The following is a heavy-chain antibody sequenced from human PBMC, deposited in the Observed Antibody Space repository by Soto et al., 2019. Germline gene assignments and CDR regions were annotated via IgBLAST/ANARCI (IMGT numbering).Heavy chain of an antibody. CDR2: IIPLFRTP. Sequence: QVQLVQSGAEMKEPGSSVKVSCKTSGGTFSSSAISWLRQAPGQGLEWMGGIIPLFRTPDYAQKVQGRVTIAADESTSTAYMELSSLRSEDPAVYYCARDNDRLQLGGDYYYILDVWGQGTTITVSS. V-gene: IGHV1-69*12. CDR1: GGTFSSSA. J-gene: IGHJ6*02. CDR3: ARDNDRLQLGGDYYYILDV. D-gene: IGHD4-4*01.